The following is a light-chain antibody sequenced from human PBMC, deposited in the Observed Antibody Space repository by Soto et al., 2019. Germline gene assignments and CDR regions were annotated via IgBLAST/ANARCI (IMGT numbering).Light chain of an antibody. J-gene: IGKJ2*01. CDR3: QQYGGSPRT. CDR1: QSVGSK. V-gene: IGKV3-20*01. Sequence: EIVMTQSPGTLSVSPGERATLSCRASQSVGSKLAWYQQKPGQVPRLLIYHVSSRATGVPGRFSGSGSGTDFTLSISGLEPEDFAVYYCQQYGGSPRTFGQGTKVDTK. CDR2: HVS.